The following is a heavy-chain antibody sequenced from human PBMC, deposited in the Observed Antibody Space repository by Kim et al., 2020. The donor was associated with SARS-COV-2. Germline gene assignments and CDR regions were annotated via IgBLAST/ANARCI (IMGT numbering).Heavy chain of an antibody. J-gene: IGHJ4*02. CDR3: ARGRYYYDF. V-gene: IGHV2-70*19. CDR2: AK. Sequence: AKHYSTSLKTRLTISKDTSKNQVVLTMTNMDPVDTATYYCARGRYYYDFWGQGTLVTVSS.